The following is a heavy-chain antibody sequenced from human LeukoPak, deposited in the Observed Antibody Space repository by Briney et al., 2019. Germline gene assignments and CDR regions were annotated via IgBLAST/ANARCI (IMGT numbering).Heavy chain of an antibody. V-gene: IGHV3-23*01. CDR2: ISGSGGST. CDR3: AKDPTMIVVVIPDY. D-gene: IGHD3-22*01. CDR1: GFTFNSYA. J-gene: IGHJ4*02. Sequence: GGSLRLSCAASGFTFNSYAMSWVRQAPGKGLEWVSAISGSGGSTYHADSVKGRFTISRDNSKNTLYLQMNSLRAEDTAVYYCAKDPTMIVVVIPDYWGQGTLVTVSS.